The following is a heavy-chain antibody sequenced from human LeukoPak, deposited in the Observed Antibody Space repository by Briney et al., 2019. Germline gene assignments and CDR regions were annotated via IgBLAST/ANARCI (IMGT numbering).Heavy chain of an antibody. J-gene: IGHJ4*02. CDR1: GFTFDDYA. CDR2: ISGDGGST. Sequence: GGSLRLSCAASGFTFDDYAMHWVRQAPGKGLEWVSLISGDGGSTYYADSVKGRFTISRDNSKNSLYLQMNSLRTEDTALCYCAKEGENYYDSSGYDYTDYWGQGTLVTVSS. CDR3: AKEGENYYDSSGYDYTDY. V-gene: IGHV3-43*02. D-gene: IGHD3-22*01.